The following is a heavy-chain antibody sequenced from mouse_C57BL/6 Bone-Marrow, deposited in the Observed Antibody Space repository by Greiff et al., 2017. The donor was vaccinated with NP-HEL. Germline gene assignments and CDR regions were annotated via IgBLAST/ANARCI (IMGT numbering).Heavy chain of an antibody. CDR2: IDPSDSYN. Sequence: QVHVKQPGAELVKPGASVKLSCKASGYTFTTYWMQWVKQRPGQGLEWIGEIDPSDSYNNYNQKFKGKATLTVDTSSSTAYMQLSSLTSEDSAVYYGARKAYYGRSYEFAYWGQGTLVTVSA. D-gene: IGHD1-1*01. V-gene: IGHV1-50*01. J-gene: IGHJ3*01. CDR1: GYTFTTYW. CDR3: ARKAYYGRSYEFAY.